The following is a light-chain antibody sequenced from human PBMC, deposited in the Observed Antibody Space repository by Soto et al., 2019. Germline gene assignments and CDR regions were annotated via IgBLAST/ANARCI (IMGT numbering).Light chain of an antibody. J-gene: IGLJ1*01. Sequence: QSALTQPASVSGSPGQSITISCTGTISDVGGYNYVSWYQQHPGKAPKLMIYEVSNRPSGVSNRFSGSKYGNTASLTISGLQAEDEADYYCSSYTSSSTLYVFGTGTKVTVL. CDR1: ISDVGGYNY. CDR2: EVS. CDR3: SSYTSSSTLYV. V-gene: IGLV2-14*01.